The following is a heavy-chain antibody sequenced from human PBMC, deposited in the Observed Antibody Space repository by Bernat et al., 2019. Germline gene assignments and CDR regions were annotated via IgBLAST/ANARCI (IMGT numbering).Heavy chain of an antibody. CDR1: GFTFSSYA. Sequence: EVQLVESGGGLVQPGGSLRLSCAASGFTFSSYAMSWVRQAPGKGLEWVSAISGSGGSTYYADSVKGRFTISRDNSKNTLYLQMNSLRAEDTAVYYCANGGLGGWELLQHWFDPWGQGTLVTVSS. D-gene: IGHD1-26*01. V-gene: IGHV3-23*04. CDR3: ANGGLGGWELLQHWFDP. CDR2: ISGSGGST. J-gene: IGHJ5*02.